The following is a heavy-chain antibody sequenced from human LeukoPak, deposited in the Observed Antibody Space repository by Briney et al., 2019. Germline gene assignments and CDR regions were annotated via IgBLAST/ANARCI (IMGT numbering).Heavy chain of an antibody. CDR1: GFTFDDYA. V-gene: IGHV3-9*01. D-gene: IGHD3-3*01. Sequence: GRSLRLSCAASGFTFDDYAMHWVRQAPGKGLEWVSGISWNSGSIGYADSVKGRFTISRDNAKNSLYLQMNSLRDEDTALFYCAKEVKDTGYYHLDNWGQGTLVTVSS. CDR3: AKEVKDTGYYHLDN. J-gene: IGHJ4*02. CDR2: ISWNSGSI.